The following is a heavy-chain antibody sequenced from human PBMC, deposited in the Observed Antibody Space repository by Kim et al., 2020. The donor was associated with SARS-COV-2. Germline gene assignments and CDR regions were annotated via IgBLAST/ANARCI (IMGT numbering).Heavy chain of an antibody. Sequence: SVKGRFNISRDNAKNSLYLQMNSLRAEDKALYYCAKTYYYGSGSFGHFDYWGQGTLVTVSS. CDR3: AKTYYYGSGSFGHFDY. D-gene: IGHD3-10*01. J-gene: IGHJ4*02. V-gene: IGHV3-9*01.